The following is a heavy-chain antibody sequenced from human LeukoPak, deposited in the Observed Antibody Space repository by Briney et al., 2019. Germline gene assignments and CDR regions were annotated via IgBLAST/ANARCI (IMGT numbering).Heavy chain of an antibody. CDR3: ASSVVPAAIDY. Sequence: GGSLRLSCAASGFTFSSYETNWVRQAPGKGLEWVSYISCSGSTIYYADSVKGRFTISRDNAKNSLYLQMNSLRAEDTAVYYCASSVVPAAIDYWGQGTLVTVSS. D-gene: IGHD2-2*01. CDR2: ISCSGSTI. J-gene: IGHJ4*02. CDR1: GFTFSSYE. V-gene: IGHV3-48*03.